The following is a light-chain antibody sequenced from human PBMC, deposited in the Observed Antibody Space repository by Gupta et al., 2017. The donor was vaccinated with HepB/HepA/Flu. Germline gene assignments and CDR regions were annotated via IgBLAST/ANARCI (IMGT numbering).Light chain of an antibody. CDR3: QSYDSSLSGVI. CDR1: SSNIGADYD. CDR2: GNN. Sequence: QSVLTQPPSVSGPPGQRVNISCTGSSSNIGADYDVNWYQHLPGTAPKRLIYGNNKRPSGVPDRFSGSKSGTSASLAITGLQAEDEADYHCQSYDSSLSGVIFGGGTKLTVL. V-gene: IGLV1-40*01. J-gene: IGLJ2*01.